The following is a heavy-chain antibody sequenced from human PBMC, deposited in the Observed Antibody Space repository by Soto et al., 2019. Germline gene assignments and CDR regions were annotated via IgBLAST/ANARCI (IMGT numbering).Heavy chain of an antibody. Sequence: EVQLVESGGGLVHPGGSLRLSCAASGITFNYYNVHWVRRAPGKGLEWVSSISAVSDCIRCADSVKGRFTISRDNTKTSVYIQMKSLTAEDTAVYYCAREGVHTYTEYYFDYWGQGTLVTVSS. J-gene: IGHJ4*02. V-gene: IGHV3-21*06. D-gene: IGHD3-16*01. CDR2: ISAVSDCI. CDR1: GITFNYYN. CDR3: AREGVHTYTEYYFDY.